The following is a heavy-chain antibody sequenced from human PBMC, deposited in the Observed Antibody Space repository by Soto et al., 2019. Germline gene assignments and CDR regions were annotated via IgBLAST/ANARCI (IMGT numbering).Heavy chain of an antibody. D-gene: IGHD2-15*01. CDR3: ARDGSVVVVAASDI. V-gene: IGHV3-21*01. J-gene: IGHJ3*02. CDR2: ISSSSSYI. CDR1: GFTFSSYS. Sequence: GGSLRLSCAASGFTFSSYSMNWVRQAPGKGLEWVSSISSSSSYIYYADSVKGRFTISRDNAKNSLYLQMNSLRAEDTAVYYCARDGSVVVVAASDIWGQGTMVTVSS.